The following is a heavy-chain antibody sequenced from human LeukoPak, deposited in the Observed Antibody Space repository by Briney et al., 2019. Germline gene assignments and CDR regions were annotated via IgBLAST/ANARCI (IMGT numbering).Heavy chain of an antibody. CDR1: GFTFSNYG. CDR3: ARGTPGRGYCSSTSCPYWGYYYYYLDV. D-gene: IGHD2-2*01. V-gene: IGHV4-34*01. Sequence: GSLRLSCAASGFTFSNYGVHWVRQPPGKGLEWIGEINHSGSTNYNPSLKSRVTISVDTSKNQFSLKLSSVTAADTAVYYCARGTPGRGYCSSTSCPYWGYYYYYLDVWGKGTTVTVSS. J-gene: IGHJ6*03. CDR2: INHSGST.